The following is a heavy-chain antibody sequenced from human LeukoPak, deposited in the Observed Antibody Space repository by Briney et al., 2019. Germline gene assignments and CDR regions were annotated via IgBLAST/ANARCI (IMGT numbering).Heavy chain of an antibody. CDR1: GLTVRSNY. CDR3: AKDHLTLVKSYYFDY. D-gene: IGHD4-23*01. V-gene: IGHV3-30*18. J-gene: IGHJ4*02. CDR2: ISYDGSNK. Sequence: PGGSLRLSCAASGLTVRSNYMNWVRQAPGKGLEWVAVISYDGSNKNYADSVKGRFTISRDNSENTLYLQMNSLRAEDTAVYYCAKDHLTLVKSYYFDYWGQGTLVTVSS.